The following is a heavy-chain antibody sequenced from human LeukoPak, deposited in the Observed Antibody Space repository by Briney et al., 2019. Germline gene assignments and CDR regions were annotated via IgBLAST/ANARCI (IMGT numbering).Heavy chain of an antibody. D-gene: IGHD1-1*01. CDR2: VCYSGST. CDR1: GGSISSGDYY. V-gene: IGHV4-30-4*01. J-gene: IGHJ4*02. Sequence: KSSQTLSLTCTVSGGSISSGDYYWSWIRQPPGKGLESIGFVCYSGSTYYNPSLKSRVTISSDTSKNQFSLRLSSVTAADTAVYYCARERAAKTRFDYWGQGTLVTVSS. CDR3: ARERAAKTRFDY.